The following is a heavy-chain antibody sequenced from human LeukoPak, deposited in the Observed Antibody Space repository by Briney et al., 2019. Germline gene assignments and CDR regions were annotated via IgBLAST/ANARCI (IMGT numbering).Heavy chain of an antibody. CDR2: INEDGRNT. J-gene: IGHJ4*02. V-gene: IGHV3-74*01. D-gene: IGHD3-10*01. CDR1: GFTFSRYW. Sequence: GESLKISCAASGFTFSRYWMHWVRQAPGKGLVWVSRINEDGRNTYYADSVKGRFTISRDNAKNTMYLQMNSLRAEDTALYYCAKYYGSGTYATDHWGQGTLVTVSS. CDR3: AKYYGSGTYATDH.